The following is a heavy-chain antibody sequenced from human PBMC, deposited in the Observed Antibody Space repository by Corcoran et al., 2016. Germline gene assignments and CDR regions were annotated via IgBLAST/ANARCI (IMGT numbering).Heavy chain of an antibody. CDR2: THTDGKT. CDR3: AGENSDVDF. V-gene: IGHV3-53*01. D-gene: IGHD3-3*01. CDR1: GFNVNSYY. J-gene: IGHJ4*02. Sequence: VYLVESGGGLIQPGGSLRLSCEVSGFNVNSYYMSWVRQAPGKGLEWVSTTHTDGKTYYADSVKGRFAISTVHSKNTLYLQMNNLRAEETAFYYGAGENSDVDFWGQGTLVTVSS.